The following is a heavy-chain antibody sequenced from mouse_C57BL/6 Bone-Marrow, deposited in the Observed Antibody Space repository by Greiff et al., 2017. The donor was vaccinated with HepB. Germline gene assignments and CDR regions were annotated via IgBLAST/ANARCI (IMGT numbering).Heavy chain of an antibody. CDR1: GFTFSSYA. Sequence: DVHLVESGGGLVKPGGSLKLSCAASGFTFSSYAMSWVRQTPEKRLEWVATISDGGSYTYYPDNVKGRFTISRDNAKNNLYLQMSHLKSEDTAMYYCANTLGYAMDYWGQGTSVTVSS. V-gene: IGHV5-4*01. D-gene: IGHD3-3*01. J-gene: IGHJ4*01. CDR3: ANTLGYAMDY. CDR2: ISDGGSYT.